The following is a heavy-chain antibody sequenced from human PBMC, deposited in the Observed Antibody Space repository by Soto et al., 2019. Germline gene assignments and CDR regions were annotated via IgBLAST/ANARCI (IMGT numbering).Heavy chain of an antibody. Sequence: GGSLRRSCAASGFTFSNAWMSWVRQAPGKGLEWVGRIKSKTDGGTTDYAAPVKGRFTISRDDSKNTLYLQMNSLKTEDTAVYYCTTRTMIVVVTHLNWFDPWGQGTLVTVSS. CDR3: TTRTMIVVVTHLNWFDP. CDR1: GFTFSNAW. D-gene: IGHD3-22*01. J-gene: IGHJ5*02. CDR2: IKSKTDGGTT. V-gene: IGHV3-15*01.